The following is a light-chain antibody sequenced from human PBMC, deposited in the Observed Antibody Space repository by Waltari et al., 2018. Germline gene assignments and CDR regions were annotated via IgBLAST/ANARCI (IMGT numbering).Light chain of an antibody. Sequence: EIVLTQSPGTLSSSPGESATLSCRTSQSVTRSLAWYQQKPGQAPRLLIYGASNRATGIPDRFRGSGSGTDFSLTISRLEPEDFAVYYCQHYLRLPVTFGQGTKVEVK. J-gene: IGKJ1*01. CDR3: QHYLRLPVT. V-gene: IGKV3-20*01. CDR2: GAS. CDR1: QSVTRS.